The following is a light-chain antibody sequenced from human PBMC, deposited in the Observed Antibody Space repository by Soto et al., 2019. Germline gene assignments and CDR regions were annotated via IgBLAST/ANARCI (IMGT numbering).Light chain of an antibody. Sequence: QSALTQPASVSGSPRQSITISCTGASSDVGGYTYVSWYQQHPGKAPKLIIYEVTDRPSGVSNRFSGSKSGNTASLTISGLQAEDEAEYYCSSYTNINTRACVFGTGTKLTVL. CDR3: SSYTNINTRACV. CDR1: SSDVGGYTY. CDR2: EVT. V-gene: IGLV2-14*01. J-gene: IGLJ1*01.